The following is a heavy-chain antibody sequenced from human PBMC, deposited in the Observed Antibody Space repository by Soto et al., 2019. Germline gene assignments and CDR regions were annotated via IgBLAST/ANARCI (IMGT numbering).Heavy chain of an antibody. CDR2: IYYSGST. Sequence: QLQLQESGPGLVKPSETLSLTCTVSGGSISSSSYYWGWIRQPPGKGLEWIGSIYYSGSTYYNPSLKGRVIISVDTSKNRFSLKLSSVTAANTGVYYCASYPGEYSSSWCFDYWGQGTLVTVS. CDR3: ASYPGEYSSSWCFDY. CDR1: GGSISSSSYY. J-gene: IGHJ4*02. D-gene: IGHD6-13*01. V-gene: IGHV4-39*01.